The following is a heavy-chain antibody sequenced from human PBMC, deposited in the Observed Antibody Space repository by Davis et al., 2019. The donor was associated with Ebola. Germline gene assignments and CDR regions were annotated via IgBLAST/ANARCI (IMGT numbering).Heavy chain of an antibody. CDR3: TRHVSGDFWYFDL. Sequence: PGGSLRLSCAASGLTVSSNYMSWVRQAPGKGLEWVSVIYSGGSTYYADSVKGRFAISRDNLKNMLYLQMNSLRAEDTAVYYCTRHVSGDFWYFDLWGRGTLVTVSS. D-gene: IGHD4-17*01. CDR2: IYSGGST. CDR1: GLTVSSNY. V-gene: IGHV3-66*04. J-gene: IGHJ2*01.